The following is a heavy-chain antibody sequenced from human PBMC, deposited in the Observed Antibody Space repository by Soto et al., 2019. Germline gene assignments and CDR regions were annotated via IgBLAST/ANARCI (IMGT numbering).Heavy chain of an antibody. D-gene: IGHD6-13*01. CDR3: ARRYSSAFDI. J-gene: IGHJ3*02. V-gene: IGHV4-59*08. CDR2: IYYSGST. CDR1: GGSISSYY. Sequence: QVQLQESGPGLVKPSETLSLTCTVSGGSISSYYWSWIRQPPGKGLEWIGYIYYSGSTNYNPSLKSRVTISVDTSKNQFSLKLSSVTAADTAVYYCARRYSSAFDIWGQGKMVTVSS.